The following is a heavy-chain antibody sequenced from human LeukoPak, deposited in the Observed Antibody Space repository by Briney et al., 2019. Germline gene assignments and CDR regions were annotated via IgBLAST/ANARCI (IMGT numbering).Heavy chain of an antibody. CDR1: GGSISSYY. D-gene: IGHD6-6*01. Sequence: SETLSLTCTVSGGSISSYYWSWIRQPPGKGLEWIGYIYYSGSTKYNTILKSRVTISVDTSKIQFSLKLSSVTAADTALYYCARGVEYSSSSGLGYWGQRTLVTVSS. V-gene: IGHV4-59*01. CDR2: IYYSGST. CDR3: ARGVEYSSSSGLGY. J-gene: IGHJ4*02.